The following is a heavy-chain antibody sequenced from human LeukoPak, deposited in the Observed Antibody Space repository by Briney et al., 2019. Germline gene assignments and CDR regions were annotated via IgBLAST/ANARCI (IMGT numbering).Heavy chain of an antibody. CDR3: ARDRFEPTPLRYSGSSVSPGRGLHPFDY. J-gene: IGHJ4*02. V-gene: IGHV3-48*04. D-gene: IGHD5-12*01. CDR2: ISSSSSTI. CDR1: GFTFSSYS. Sequence: GGSLRLSCAASGFTFSSYSMNWVRQAPGKGLEWVSYISSSSSTIYHADSVKGRFTISRDNAKNSLYLQMNSLRAEDTAVYYCARDRFEPTPLRYSGSSVSPGRGLHPFDYGGQGTLVTVSS.